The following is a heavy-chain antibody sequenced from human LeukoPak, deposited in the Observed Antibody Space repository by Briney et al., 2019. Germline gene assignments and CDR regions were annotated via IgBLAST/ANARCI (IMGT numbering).Heavy chain of an antibody. CDR1: GFTFTNYA. J-gene: IGHJ4*02. D-gene: IGHD6-13*01. CDR3: AKAVHPSSWYGDY. Sequence: PGGSLRLSCAVSGFTFTNYAMHWVRQAPGKGLEWVAIISNDGNNKYYADSVKGRFTISRDTSKNTLYLQMDSLRAEYTTVYYCAKAVHPSSWYGDYWGQGTLVTVSS. CDR2: ISNDGNNK. V-gene: IGHV3-30*18.